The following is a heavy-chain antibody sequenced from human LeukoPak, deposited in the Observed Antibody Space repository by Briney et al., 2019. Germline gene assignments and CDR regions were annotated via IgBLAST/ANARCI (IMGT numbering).Heavy chain of an antibody. Sequence: PSETLSLTCTVSGGSISSYHWSWIRQPAGKGLEWIGRMFASGSTNYNLSLKSRVTISVDKSKYQFPLKLSSVTAADTAVYYCARDRVGAMDFDYWGPGTLVTVSS. V-gene: IGHV4-4*07. CDR1: GGSISSYH. D-gene: IGHD1-26*01. CDR2: MFASGST. CDR3: ARDRVGAMDFDY. J-gene: IGHJ4*02.